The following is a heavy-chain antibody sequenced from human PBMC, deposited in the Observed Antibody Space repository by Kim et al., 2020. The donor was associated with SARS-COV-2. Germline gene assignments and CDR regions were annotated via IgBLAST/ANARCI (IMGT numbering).Heavy chain of an antibody. Sequence: GGSLRLSCAASGFTFNNYPMTWVRQAPGKGLEWASTIGTRDDTYYADSARGRFTIFRDDSKDTLLLEMNSLRVQDTATYYCSTTLLYYGRGYFDSCGHGT. CDR3: STTLLYYGRGYFDS. CDR1: GFTFNNYP. J-gene: IGHJ4*01. V-gene: IGHV3-23*01. D-gene: IGHD3-16*01. CDR2: IGTRDDT.